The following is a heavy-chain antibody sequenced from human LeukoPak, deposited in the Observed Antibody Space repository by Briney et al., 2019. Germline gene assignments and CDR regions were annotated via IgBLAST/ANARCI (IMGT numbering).Heavy chain of an antibody. CDR2: ISGGGDKT. CDR3: AKVVSSALDH. CDR1: GFTFSSYA. J-gene: IGHJ4*02. V-gene: IGHV3-23*01. Sequence: GGSLRLSCAASGFTFSSYAMGWVRQAPGKGLEWVSGISGGGDKTYYIDSMKGRFTISRDNSKNTVYLRMNNLRAEDTAVYYCAKVVSSALDHWGQGTLVTVSS. D-gene: IGHD6-19*01.